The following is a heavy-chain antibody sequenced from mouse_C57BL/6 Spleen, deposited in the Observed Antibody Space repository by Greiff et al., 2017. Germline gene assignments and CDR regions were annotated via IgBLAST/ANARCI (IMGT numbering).Heavy chain of an antibody. CDR2: IHPNSGST. V-gene: IGHV1-64*01. CDR1: GYTFTSYW. J-gene: IGHJ2*01. CDR3: ARKPYGSSYY. D-gene: IGHD1-1*01. Sequence: VQLQQPGAELVKPGASVKLSCKASGYTFTSYWMHWVKQRPGQGLEWIGMIHPNSGSTNYNEKFKSKATLTVDKSSSAAYMQLSSLTSEDSAVYYGARKPYGSSYYWGQGTTLTVSS.